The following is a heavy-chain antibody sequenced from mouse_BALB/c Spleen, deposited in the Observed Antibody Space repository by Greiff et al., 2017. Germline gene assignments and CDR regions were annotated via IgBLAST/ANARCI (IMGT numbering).Heavy chain of an antibody. CDR1: GFNIKDTY. CDR3: ANSYYYGSSYYAMDY. J-gene: IGHJ4*01. V-gene: IGHV14-3*02. D-gene: IGHD1-1*01. Sequence: VQLQQSGAELVKPGASVKLSCTASGFNIKDTYMHWVKQRPEQGLEWIGRIDPANGNTKYDPKFQGKATITADTSSNTAYLQLSSLTSEDTAVYYCANSYYYGSSYYAMDYWGQGTSVTVSS. CDR2: IDPANGNT.